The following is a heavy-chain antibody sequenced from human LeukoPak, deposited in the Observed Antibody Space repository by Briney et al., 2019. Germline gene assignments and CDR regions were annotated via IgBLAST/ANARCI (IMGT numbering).Heavy chain of an antibody. Sequence: SETLSLTCTASGGTISSYYLSWIRQPPGKGLEWIGYIYYSGSTNYNPSLKSRVTISVDTSKNQCSLKLSSVTAADTAVYYCARHQPNDYGDADDAFDIWGQGTMVTVSS. CDR3: ARHQPNDYGDADDAFDI. D-gene: IGHD4-17*01. CDR1: GGTISSYY. CDR2: IYYSGST. V-gene: IGHV4-59*01. J-gene: IGHJ3*02.